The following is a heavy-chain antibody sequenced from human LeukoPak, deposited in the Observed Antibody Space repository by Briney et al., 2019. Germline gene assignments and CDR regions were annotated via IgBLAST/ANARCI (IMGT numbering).Heavy chain of an antibody. CDR3: ARASDWNYDY. D-gene: IGHD1-7*01. CDR2: IYSGGST. CDR1: GFTVSSNY. J-gene: IGHJ4*02. Sequence: GGSLRLSCAASGFTVSSNYMSWVRQGPGKGLEWVAVIYSGGSTYYADSVKGRFTISRDDSKNTLDLQMNSLRAEDTAVYYCARASDWNYDYWGQGTLVTASS. V-gene: IGHV3-66*01.